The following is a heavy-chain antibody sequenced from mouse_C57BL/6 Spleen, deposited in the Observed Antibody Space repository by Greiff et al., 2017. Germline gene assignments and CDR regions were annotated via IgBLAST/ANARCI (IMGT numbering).Heavy chain of an antibody. CDR3: ARRGTGTIYFDY. D-gene: IGHD4-1*01. CDR2: IHPNSGST. Sequence: VQLQQPGAELVKPGASVKLSCKASGYTFTSYWMHWVKQRPGQGLEWIGMIHPNSGSTNYNEKFKSKATLTVDKSASTAYMQLSSLTSEDSAVYCCARRGTGTIYFDYWGQGTTLTVSS. V-gene: IGHV1-64*01. CDR1: GYTFTSYW. J-gene: IGHJ2*01.